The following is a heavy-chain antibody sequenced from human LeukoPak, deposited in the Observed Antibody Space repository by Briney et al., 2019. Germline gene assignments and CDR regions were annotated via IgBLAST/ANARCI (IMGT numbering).Heavy chain of an antibody. CDR3: AKGGYGDYGRIDAFDI. J-gene: IGHJ3*02. Sequence: GGSLGLSCAASGFTFSSYAMSWVRQAPGKGLEWVSAISGSGGSTYYADSVKGRFTISRDNSKNTLYLQMNSLRAEDTAVYYCAKGGYGDYGRIDAFDIWGQGTMVTVSS. D-gene: IGHD4-17*01. CDR2: ISGSGGST. CDR1: GFTFSSYA. V-gene: IGHV3-23*01.